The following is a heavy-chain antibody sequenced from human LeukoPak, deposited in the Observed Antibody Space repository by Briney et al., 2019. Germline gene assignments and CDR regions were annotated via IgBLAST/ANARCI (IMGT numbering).Heavy chain of an antibody. J-gene: IGHJ4*02. D-gene: IGHD2-2*01. V-gene: IGHV4-34*01. Sequence: SETLSLTCAVYGGSFNGYYWSWIRQPPGKGLEWIGEINHSGSTNYNPSLKCRVTISVDTSKNQFSLKLSSVTAADTAVYYCARKSRRTSLDYWGQGTLVTVSS. CDR3: ARKSRRTSLDY. CDR1: GGSFNGYY. CDR2: INHSGST.